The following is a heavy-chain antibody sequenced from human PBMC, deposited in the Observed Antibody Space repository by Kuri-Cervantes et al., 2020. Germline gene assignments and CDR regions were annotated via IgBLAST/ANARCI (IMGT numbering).Heavy chain of an antibody. Sequence: ASVKVSCKASGYTFTGYYIHWVRQAPGQGLEWMGWINPNSGNTGYAQKFQGRVTMTRNTSISTAYVELSSLRSEDTAVYYCARVVVAATHWFDPWGQGTLVTVSS. CDR3: ARVVVAATHWFDP. CDR1: GYTFTGYY. V-gene: IGHV1-8*02. J-gene: IGHJ5*02. D-gene: IGHD2-15*01. CDR2: INPNSGNT.